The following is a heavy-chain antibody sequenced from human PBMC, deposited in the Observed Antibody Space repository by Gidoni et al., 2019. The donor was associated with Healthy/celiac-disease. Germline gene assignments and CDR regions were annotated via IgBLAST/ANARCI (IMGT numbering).Heavy chain of an antibody. CDR2: ISSSGSTI. J-gene: IGHJ4*02. V-gene: IGHV3-11*01. CDR1: GFTFGDYY. CDR3: ARECGWDTATISCAADY. D-gene: IGHD5-18*01. Sequence: QVQLVESGGGLVKPGGSLRLSGAASGFTFGDYYMSLIRQAPGKGLEWVSYISSSGSTIYYADSVKGRFTISRDNAKNSLYLQMNSLRAEDTAVYYCARECGWDTATISCAADYWGQGTLVTVSS.